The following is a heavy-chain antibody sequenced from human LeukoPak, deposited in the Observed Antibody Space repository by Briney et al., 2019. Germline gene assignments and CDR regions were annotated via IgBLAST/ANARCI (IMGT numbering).Heavy chain of an antibody. CDR1: GGSFSGYY. CDR3: ARDLGLKFPFDY. Sequence: PSETLSLTCAVYGGSFSGYYWSWTRQPPGKGLEWIGEINHSGSTNYNPSLKSRVTISVDTSKNQFSLKLSSVTAADTAVYYCARDLGLKFPFDYWGQGTLVTVSS. V-gene: IGHV4-34*01. J-gene: IGHJ4*02. CDR2: INHSGST.